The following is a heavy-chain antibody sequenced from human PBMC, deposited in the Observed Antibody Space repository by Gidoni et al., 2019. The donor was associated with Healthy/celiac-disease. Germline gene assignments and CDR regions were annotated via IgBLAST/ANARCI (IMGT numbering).Heavy chain of an antibody. J-gene: IGHJ6*02. CDR2: ISAYNGNT. CDR1: GYTFTSYG. Sequence: QVQLVQSGAEVKKPGASVKVSCKASGYTFTSYGISWVRQAPGQGLEWMGWISAYNGNTNYAQKLQGRVTMTTDTSTSTAYMELRSLRSDDTAGYYCARDGFRYFDWLYVRDYYYYGMDVWGQGTTVTVSS. V-gene: IGHV1-18*01. D-gene: IGHD3-9*01. CDR3: ARDGFRYFDWLYVRDYYYYGMDV.